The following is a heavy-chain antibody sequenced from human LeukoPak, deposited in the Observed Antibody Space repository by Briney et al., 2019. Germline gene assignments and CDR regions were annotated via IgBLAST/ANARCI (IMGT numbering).Heavy chain of an antibody. CDR2: IYTSGGT. Sequence: SETLSPTCTVSGGSISGYYWSWIRQPAGKGLEWIGRIYTSGGTNYNPSLKSRVTMSIDTSKNQFSLNLSSVTAADTAVYYCARATGTWATGFDYWGQGTLVTVSS. J-gene: IGHJ4*02. D-gene: IGHD5-24*01. CDR3: ARATGTWATGFDY. V-gene: IGHV4-4*07. CDR1: GGSISGYY.